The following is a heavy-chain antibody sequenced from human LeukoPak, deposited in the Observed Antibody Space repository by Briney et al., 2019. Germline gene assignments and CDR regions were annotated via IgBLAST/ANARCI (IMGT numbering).Heavy chain of an antibody. D-gene: IGHD5-18*01. CDR1: GYTFTSYD. Sequence: ASVKVSCKASGYTFTSYDINWVRQATGQGLEWMGWMNPNSGNTGYAQKFQGRVTMTRNTSISTAYMELSSLRSEDTAVYYCARGGVDTAMVDYHYYGMDVWGQGTTVTVSS. J-gene: IGHJ6*02. V-gene: IGHV1-8*01. CDR3: ARGGVDTAMVDYHYYGMDV. CDR2: MNPNSGNT.